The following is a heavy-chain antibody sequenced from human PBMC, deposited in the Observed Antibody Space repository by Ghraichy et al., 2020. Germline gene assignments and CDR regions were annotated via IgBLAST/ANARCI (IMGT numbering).Heavy chain of an antibody. CDR3: ARDQTIEAAGWIFWFDP. V-gene: IGHV3-48*01. CDR2: ISRGGGTT. Sequence: GGSLRLSCAASGFTLGDYGMNWVRQAPGKGLEWVSYISRGGGTTYYADSVKGRFTISRDDVRNSVFLQMNSLRAEDSAVYYCARDQTIEAAGWIFWFDPWGQGTPVTVSS. D-gene: IGHD6-13*01. J-gene: IGHJ5*02. CDR1: GFTLGDYG.